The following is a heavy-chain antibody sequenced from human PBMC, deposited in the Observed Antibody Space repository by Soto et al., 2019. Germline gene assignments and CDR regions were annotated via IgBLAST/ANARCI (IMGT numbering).Heavy chain of an antibody. V-gene: IGHV1-69*01. D-gene: IGHD1-1*01. J-gene: IGHJ4*02. CDR2: IIPLFGAT. CDR3: ARGLDTTVAHSHN. CDR1: GGTFSSFA. Sequence: QVQLVQSGAEVKKPGSSVKVSCKASGGTFSSFAISWVRQAPRQGLEWMGDIIPLFGATNYAQTFQGRVTFTADESTTTAYMELRSLRSNDTAVYYCARGLDTTVAHSHNWGQGTLVTVSS.